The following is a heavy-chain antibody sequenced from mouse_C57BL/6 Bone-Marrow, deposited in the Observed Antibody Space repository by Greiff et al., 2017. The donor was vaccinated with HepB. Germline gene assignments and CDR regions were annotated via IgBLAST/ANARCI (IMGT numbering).Heavy chain of an antibody. CDR3: AKTAGAY. V-gene: IGHV1-74*01. D-gene: IGHD3-2*01. Sequence: QVQLQQPGAELVKPGASVQVSCKASGYSFTSYWMHWVEPRPGQGLEWIGRIHPSDSDTNYNQTFQGKATFTVEKSSSTAYMQLSSLTSEDSAVYSCAKTAGAYWGQGTLVTVSA. CDR2: IHPSDSDT. J-gene: IGHJ3*01. CDR1: GYSFTSYW.